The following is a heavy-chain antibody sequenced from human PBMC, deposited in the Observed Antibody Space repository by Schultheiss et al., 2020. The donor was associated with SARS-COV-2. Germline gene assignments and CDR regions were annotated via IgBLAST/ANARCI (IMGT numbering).Heavy chain of an antibody. Sequence: SETLSLTCAVYGGSFSGYFWSWIRQPPGKGLEWIGEINHSGSTNYNPSLKSRVTISVDKSKNQFSLKLSSVTAADTAVYYCARGRNRRFDYWGQGTLVTVSS. CDR3: ARGRNRRFDY. CDR1: GGSFSGYF. CDR2: INHSGST. V-gene: IGHV4-34*01. J-gene: IGHJ4*02.